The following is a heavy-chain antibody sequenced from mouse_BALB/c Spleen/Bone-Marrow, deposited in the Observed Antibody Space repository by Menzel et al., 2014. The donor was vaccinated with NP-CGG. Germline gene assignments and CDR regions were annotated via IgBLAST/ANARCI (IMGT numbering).Heavy chain of an antibody. CDR2: IYPSDSYT. CDR1: GYTFTSYW. CDR3: TTEGYSGSSYVAF. Sequence: VKLVESGAELVRPGASVKLSCKASGYTFTSYWMNWVKQRPGQGLEWIGNIYPSDSYTNYNQKFKDKATLTVDKSSSTAYMQLSSPTSEDSSVYYCTTEGYSGSSYVAFWVQGTSLTVSS. J-gene: IGHJ2*02. V-gene: IGHV1-69*02. D-gene: IGHD1-1*01.